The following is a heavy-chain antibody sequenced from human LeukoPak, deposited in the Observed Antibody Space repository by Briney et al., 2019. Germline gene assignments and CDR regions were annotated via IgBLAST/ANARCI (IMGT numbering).Heavy chain of an antibody. D-gene: IGHD3-22*01. CDR2: IKQDGSEK. Sequence: PGGSLRLSCAASGFTFSSYWMSWVRQAPGKGLEWVANIKQDGSEKYYVDSVKGRFTISRDNAKNSLYLQMNSLRAEDTALYHCARTASRGRYYYDSSGYTNWFDPWGQGTLVTVSS. CDR1: GFTFSSYW. CDR3: ARTASRGRYYYDSSGYTNWFDP. J-gene: IGHJ5*02. V-gene: IGHV3-7*03.